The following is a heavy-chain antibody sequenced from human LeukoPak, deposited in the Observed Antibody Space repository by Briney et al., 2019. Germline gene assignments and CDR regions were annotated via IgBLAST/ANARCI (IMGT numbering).Heavy chain of an antibody. CDR3: ARDWGRRGYGGYGLPLDI. D-gene: IGHD5-12*01. CDR1: GFTGSSNYMSNY. CDR2: IYSGGST. Sequence: GGSLRLSCAASGFTGSSNYMSNYMSWVRQAPGKGLEWVSLIYSGGSTHYADSVKGRFTISRDNSKNTLYLQMNSLRADDTAVYYCARDWGRRGYGGYGLPLDIWGQGTIVTVSS. V-gene: IGHV3-53*01. J-gene: IGHJ3*02.